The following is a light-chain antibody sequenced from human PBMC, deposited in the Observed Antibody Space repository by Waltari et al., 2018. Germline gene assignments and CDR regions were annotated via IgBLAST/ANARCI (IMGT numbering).Light chain of an antibody. CDR1: QSVSRF. Sequence: EIVLTQSPGTLSFSPGERYTLSCRASQSVSRFLAWYQQIPGQPPRLLIYGASTRATGIPDRFSGSGSGTDFSLTISRLEPEDFAVYYCQKYDRLPATFGQGTKVEIK. J-gene: IGKJ1*01. V-gene: IGKV3-20*01. CDR2: GAS. CDR3: QKYDRLPAT.